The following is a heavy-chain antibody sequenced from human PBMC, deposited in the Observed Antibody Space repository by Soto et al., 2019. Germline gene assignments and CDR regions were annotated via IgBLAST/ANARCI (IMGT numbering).Heavy chain of an antibody. CDR3: ARHHGSPGSYFGMDV. D-gene: IGHD6-13*01. CDR2: IYPGDSDT. J-gene: IGHJ6*02. V-gene: IGHV5-51*01. Sequence: GESLKISCKGSVYSFTSYWINWVRQMPGKGLEWMGIIYPGDSDTRYSPSFQGQVTISVDKSINTAYLQWRGLKASDTAVYYCARHHGSPGSYFGMDVWGRGTTVTVSS. CDR1: VYSFTSYW.